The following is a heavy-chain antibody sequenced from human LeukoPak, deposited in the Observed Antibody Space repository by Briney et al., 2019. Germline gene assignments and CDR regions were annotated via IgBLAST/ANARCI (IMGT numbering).Heavy chain of an antibody. CDR3: ARLTSSWYQDWYFDL. CDR2: SYTSGSP. CDR1: DGSISSYD. J-gene: IGHJ2*01. D-gene: IGHD6-13*01. Sequence: PSETLSLTCTVSDGSISSYDWSWIRQPAGKGLEWIGRSYTSGSPTYNPSLKSRVTMSLGTSKKQFSLKLTSVTAADTAVYYCARLTSSWYQDWYFDLWGRGTLVTVSS. V-gene: IGHV4-4*07.